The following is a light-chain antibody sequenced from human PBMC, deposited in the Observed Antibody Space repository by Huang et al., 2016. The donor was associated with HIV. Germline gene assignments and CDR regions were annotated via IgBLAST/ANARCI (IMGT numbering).Light chain of an antibody. CDR1: QGISSY. V-gene: IGKV1-9*01. J-gene: IGKJ1*01. CDR2: AAS. Sequence: IQLTQSPSSLSASVGDRVTITCRACQGISSYLAWYQQKPGNAPKLLIYAASTLQSGVPSRFRGSGSGTDFTLTISSLQPEDFATYYCQQLSGYPQTCGQGTKVEVK. CDR3: QQLSGYPQT.